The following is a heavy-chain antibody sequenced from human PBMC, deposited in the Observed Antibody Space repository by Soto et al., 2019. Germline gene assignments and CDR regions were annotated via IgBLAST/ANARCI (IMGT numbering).Heavy chain of an antibody. CDR2: IYYSGST. J-gene: IGHJ4*02. Sequence: SETLSLTCTVSGDSISSYYWSWIRQPPGKGLEWIGYIYYSGSTNYNPSFKSRVTISVDTSKNQFFLKLRSVTAADTAVYYCARTASEYSSSRYFDYWGQGTLVTVSS. CDR3: ARTASEYSSSRYFDY. CDR1: GDSISSYY. D-gene: IGHD6-6*01. V-gene: IGHV4-59*12.